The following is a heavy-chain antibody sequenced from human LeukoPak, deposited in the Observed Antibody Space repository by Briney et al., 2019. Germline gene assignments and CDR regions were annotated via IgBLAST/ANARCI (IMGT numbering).Heavy chain of an antibody. D-gene: IGHD2-2*01. J-gene: IGHJ4*02. V-gene: IGHV1-18*01. CDR2: ISAYNGNT. CDR3: ARESRGKGYCSSTSCSPFRADFDY. CDR1: GYTFNNNG. Sequence: ASVKVSCKASGYTFNNNGISWVRQAPGQGLEWMGWISAYNGNTNYAQKVQGRVTMTTDKSTSTAYMELSSLRSEDTAVYYCARESRGKGYCSSTSCSPFRADFDYWGQGTLVTVSS.